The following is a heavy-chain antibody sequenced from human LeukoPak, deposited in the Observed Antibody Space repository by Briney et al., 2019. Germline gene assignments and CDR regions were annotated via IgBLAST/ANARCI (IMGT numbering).Heavy chain of an antibody. Sequence: LVRLSCKASGYTFTYYGINWVRLAPGQGLEWMGWVSGYNGNTRYAQNFQGRLTLTTDTSTNIAYMELMRLRSDDTAVYYCAREVDSAMVNAFDFWGRGTLVTVS. CDR3: AREVDSAMVNAFDF. J-gene: IGHJ3*01. V-gene: IGHV1-18*01. CDR2: VSGYNGNT. D-gene: IGHD5-18*01. CDR1: GYTFTYYG.